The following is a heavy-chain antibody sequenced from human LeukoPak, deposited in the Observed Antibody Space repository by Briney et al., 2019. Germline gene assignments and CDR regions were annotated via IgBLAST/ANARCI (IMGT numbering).Heavy chain of an antibody. V-gene: IGHV3-74*01. CDR3: ARMVATGHFDY. CDR2: INSDGSST. D-gene: IGHD5-12*01. CDR1: GFTFSRYW. J-gene: IGHJ4*02. Sequence: GGSLRLSCAASGFTFSRYWMHWVRHAPGKGLVWASRINSDGSSTTYADSVKGRFTISRDNTKNTLYLQMNSLRAEDTAVYYCARMVATGHFDYWGQGTPVTVSS.